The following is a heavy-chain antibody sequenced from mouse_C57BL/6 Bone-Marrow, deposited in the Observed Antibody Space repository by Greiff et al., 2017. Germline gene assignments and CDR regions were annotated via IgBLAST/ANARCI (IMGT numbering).Heavy chain of an antibody. CDR1: GYSITSGYY. V-gene: IGHV3-6*01. J-gene: IGHJ3*01. CDR2: ISYDGSN. D-gene: IGHD1-2*01. CDR3: ARGYYGPWFAY. Sequence: EVKLMESGPGLVKPSQSLSLTCSVTGYSITSGYYWNWIRQFPGNKLEWMGYISYDGSNNYNPSLKNRISITRDTSKNQFFLKLNSVTTEDTATYYCARGYYGPWFAYWGQGTLVTVSA.